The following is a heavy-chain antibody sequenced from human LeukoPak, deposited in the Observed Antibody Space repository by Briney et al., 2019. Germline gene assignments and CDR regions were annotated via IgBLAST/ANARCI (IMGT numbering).Heavy chain of an antibody. CDR1: GYSFVLYG. V-gene: IGHV1-18*01. J-gene: IGHJ5*02. Sequence: GASVKVSCKASGYSFVLYGISWVRQAPGQGPEWMGWISNYNGNTNYAQKLQGRVTMTTDTSTSTAYMELRSLRSDDTAVYYCARDDYGDSKGWFDPWGQGTLVTVSS. CDR3: ARDDYGDSKGWFDP. CDR2: ISNYNGNT. D-gene: IGHD4-17*01.